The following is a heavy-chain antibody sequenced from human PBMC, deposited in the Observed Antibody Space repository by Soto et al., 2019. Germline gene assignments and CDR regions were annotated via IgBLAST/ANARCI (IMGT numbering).Heavy chain of an antibody. Sequence: EVQLVESGGGLVQPGGSLRLSCTASGFTFSDSWMTWVRQAPGKGLEWVARIKPDESEKKYADSVKGRFSISRDNAKNSMYLQMNSLTGEDTAVYYCVTGGSNYGSSGQGTLVTVSS. D-gene: IGHD4-4*01. CDR2: IKPDESEK. J-gene: IGHJ5*02. V-gene: IGHV3-7*01. CDR1: GFTFSDSW. CDR3: VTGGSNYGS.